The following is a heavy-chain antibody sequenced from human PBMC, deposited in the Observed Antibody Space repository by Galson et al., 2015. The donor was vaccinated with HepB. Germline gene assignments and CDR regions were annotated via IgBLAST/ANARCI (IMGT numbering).Heavy chain of an antibody. CDR2: ISYDGSNK. V-gene: IGHV3-30-3*01. CDR1: GFTFSSYA. Sequence: SLRLSCAASGFTFSSYAMHWVRQAPGKGLEWVAVISYDGSNKYYADSVKGRFTISRDNSKNTLYLQMNSLRAEDTAVYYCARGGRFLEWLLGEAWGKGTTVTVSS. D-gene: IGHD3-3*01. J-gene: IGHJ6*04. CDR3: ARGGRFLEWLLGEA.